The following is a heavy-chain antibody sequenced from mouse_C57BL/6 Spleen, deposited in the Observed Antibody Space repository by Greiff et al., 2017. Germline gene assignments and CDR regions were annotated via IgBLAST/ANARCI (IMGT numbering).Heavy chain of an antibody. V-gene: IGHV5-4*01. D-gene: IGHD2-2*01. CDR2: ISDGGSYT. CDR3: ARDDGYDGAWFAY. Sequence: EVKLVESGGGLVKPGGSLKLSCAASGFTFSSYAMSWVRQTPEKRLEWVATISDGGSYTYYPDNVKGRFTISRDNAKNNLYLQMSHLKSEDTAMYYCARDDGYDGAWFAYWGQGTLVTVSA. CDR1: GFTFSSYA. J-gene: IGHJ3*01.